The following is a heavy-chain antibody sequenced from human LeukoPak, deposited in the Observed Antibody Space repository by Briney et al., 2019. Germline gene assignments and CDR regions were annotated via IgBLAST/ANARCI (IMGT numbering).Heavy chain of an antibody. J-gene: IGHJ3*02. Sequence: GGSLRLSCAASGFTFSSYNMHWVRQAPGKGLEWVAVISYDGSEKYYADSVKGRFTISRDNSKNTLYLQMSSLRAEDTAVYYCVKESGFMVAPNSAFDIWGQGTMVTVSS. CDR2: ISYDGSEK. D-gene: IGHD4/OR15-4a*01. CDR3: VKESGFMVAPNSAFDI. CDR1: GFTFSSYN. V-gene: IGHV3-30*14.